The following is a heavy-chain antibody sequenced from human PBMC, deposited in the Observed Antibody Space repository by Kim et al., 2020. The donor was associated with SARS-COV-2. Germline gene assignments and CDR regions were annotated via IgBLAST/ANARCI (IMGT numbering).Heavy chain of an antibody. CDR3: ARGEDRYSGSYPGMDV. D-gene: IGHD1-26*01. CDR1: GYTFTGYY. V-gene: IGHV1-2*06. CDR2: INPNSGGT. Sequence: ASVKVSCKASGYTFTGYYMHWVRQAPGQGLEWMGRINPNSGGTNYAQKFQGRVTMTRDTSISTAYMELSRLRSDDTAVYYCARGEDRYSGSYPGMDVWGQGTTVTVSS. J-gene: IGHJ6*02.